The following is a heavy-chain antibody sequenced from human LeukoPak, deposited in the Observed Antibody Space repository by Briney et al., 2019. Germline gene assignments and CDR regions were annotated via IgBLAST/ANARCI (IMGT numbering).Heavy chain of an antibody. J-gene: IGHJ4*02. CDR3: AKGRGDYDDFRLGY. CDR2: ISYDGSDN. V-gene: IGHV3-30*02. Sequence: GGSLRLSCTASVFTFSTYGFHWVRQAPGKGLEWVAFISYDGSDNYYAASVKGRLTISRDNSKNTLYLQMNSLRPEDTAVYYCAKGRGDYDDFRLGYWGQGTLVTVSS. D-gene: IGHD4-17*01. CDR1: VFTFSTYG.